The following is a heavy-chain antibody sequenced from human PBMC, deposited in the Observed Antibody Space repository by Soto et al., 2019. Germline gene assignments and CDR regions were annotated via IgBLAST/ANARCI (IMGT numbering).Heavy chain of an antibody. J-gene: IGHJ4*02. CDR2: ISAYNGNT. Sequence: ASVKVSCKASGYTFTSYGISWVRQAPGQGLEWMGWISAYNGNTNYAQKLQGRVTMTTDTSTSTAYMELRSLRSDDTAVYYCARVFPRGYGPGYFDYWGQGTLVTVSS. V-gene: IGHV1-18*01. CDR3: ARVFPRGYGPGYFDY. CDR1: GYTFTSYG. D-gene: IGHD6-25*01.